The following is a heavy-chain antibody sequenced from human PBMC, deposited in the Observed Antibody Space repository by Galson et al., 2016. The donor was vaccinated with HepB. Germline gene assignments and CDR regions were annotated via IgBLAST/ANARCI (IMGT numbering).Heavy chain of an antibody. CDR2: LSGSGDNT. V-gene: IGHV3-23*01. D-gene: IGHD3-16*02. J-gene: IGHJ6*02. CDR1: GFTLSSYG. Sequence: SLRLSCAASGFTLSSYGVHWVRQAPGKGLEWVASLSGSGDNTYYADSVKGRFTISRDNSKNTQYLQMNSVRAEDTAVYYCAKQALIVSGRHMDVWGQGTTVTVSS. CDR3: AKQALIVSGRHMDV.